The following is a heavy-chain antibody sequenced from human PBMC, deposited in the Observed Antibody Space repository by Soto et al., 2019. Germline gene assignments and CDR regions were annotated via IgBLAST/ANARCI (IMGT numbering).Heavy chain of an antibody. CDR2: IKRESDGGTT. D-gene: IGHD6-25*01. V-gene: IGHV3-15*07. J-gene: IGHJ4*02. CDR3: TTGMSGPKNF. Sequence: EAQLVESGGGLVKPGGSLRLSCAASGFSFTNAWMNWVRQAPGKWLEWVGRIKRESDGGTTYYAAPVKGRFAISRDESKNTVYLQMDNLKTEDTAVYYCTTGMSGPKNFWGQGTLVTVSS. CDR1: GFSFTNAW.